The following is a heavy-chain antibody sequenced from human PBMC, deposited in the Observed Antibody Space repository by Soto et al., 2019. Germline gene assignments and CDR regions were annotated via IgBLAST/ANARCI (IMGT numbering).Heavy chain of an antibody. Sequence: GESPKISCKGSGYSFTSYWVGWVRQMPGKGLEWMGIIYPGDSDTRYSPSFQGQVTISADKSISTAYLQWSSLKASDTAMYYCARARSSYYDFWSGYYDYYYYYGMDVWGQGTTVTVSS. CDR2: IYPGDSDT. CDR3: ARARSSYYDFWSGYYDYYYYYGMDV. J-gene: IGHJ6*02. CDR1: GYSFTSYW. V-gene: IGHV5-51*01. D-gene: IGHD3-3*01.